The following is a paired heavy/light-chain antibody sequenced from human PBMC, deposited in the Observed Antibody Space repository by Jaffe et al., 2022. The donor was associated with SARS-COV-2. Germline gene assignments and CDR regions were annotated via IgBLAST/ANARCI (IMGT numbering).Light chain of an antibody. CDR1: QSIHNF. CDR3: QQSYSSPRLT. Sequence: DIQMTQSPSSLSASVGDRVTISCRASQSIHNFLNWYQQKPGEAPKLLIYTASSLQTGVPSRFNGSGSGTDFTLAINNLQPEDFATYVCQQSYSSPRLTFGGGTKVEVK. J-gene: IGKJ4*01. CDR2: TAS. V-gene: IGKV1-39*01.
Heavy chain of an antibody. D-gene: IGHD2-15*01. CDR2: IYYTGNT. V-gene: IGHV4-39*01. CDR3: ARRFVVPGADDYMDV. Sequence: QLQLQESGPGLVKPSETLSVTCTVSGGSISSDNYFWGWIRQPPGKGLEWIGSIYYTGNTYYNPSLKSRVTISVDTSKNQFSLKVYSVTAADTAAYHCARRFVVPGADDYMDVWGKGTTVIVSS. CDR1: GGSISSDNYF. J-gene: IGHJ6*03.